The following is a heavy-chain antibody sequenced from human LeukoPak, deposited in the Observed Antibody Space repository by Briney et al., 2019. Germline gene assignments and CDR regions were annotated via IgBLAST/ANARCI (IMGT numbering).Heavy chain of an antibody. V-gene: IGHV3-74*01. Sequence: PGGSLRLSCAASGFTFSSYWMHRVRRAPGKGLVWVSRIDTDGSSTTYADSVKGRFTISRDNAKNSLYLQMNSLTAEDTAVYYCARAKDGFCDYWGQGTLVTVSS. CDR3: ARAKDGFCDY. CDR1: GFTFSSYW. J-gene: IGHJ4*02. CDR2: IDTDGSST. D-gene: IGHD5-24*01.